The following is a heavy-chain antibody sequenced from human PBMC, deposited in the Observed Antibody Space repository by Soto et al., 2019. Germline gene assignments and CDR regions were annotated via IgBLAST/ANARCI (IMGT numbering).Heavy chain of an antibody. CDR1: GFTFSSYA. J-gene: IGHJ4*02. V-gene: IGHV3-23*01. CDR2: ISGSGSTI. CDR3: AREGGSIGGWFGRKFDS. D-gene: IGHD6-19*01. Sequence: GSLRLSCAASGFTFSSYAVSWVRQAPGKGPEWISSISGSGSTIYYADSVKGRFTISRDNSKNTLYLQMSSLRAEDTAVYYCAREGGSIGGWFGRKFDSWGQGTQVTVSS.